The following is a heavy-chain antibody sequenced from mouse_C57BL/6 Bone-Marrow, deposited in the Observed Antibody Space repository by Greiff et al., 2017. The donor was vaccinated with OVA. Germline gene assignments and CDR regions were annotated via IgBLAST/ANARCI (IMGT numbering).Heavy chain of an antibody. Sequence: QVQLKQPGAELVKPGASVKVSCKASGYTFTSYWMHWVKQRPGQGLEWIVRIRPSDSDTNYNQKFKGKATLTVDKSSSTAYMQLSSLTSEDSAVYYCAKGGCYYPFDYWGQGTTLTVSS. CDR2: IRPSDSDT. J-gene: IGHJ2*01. D-gene: IGHD2-3*01. CDR3: AKGGCYYPFDY. CDR1: GYTFTSYW. V-gene: IGHV1-74*01.